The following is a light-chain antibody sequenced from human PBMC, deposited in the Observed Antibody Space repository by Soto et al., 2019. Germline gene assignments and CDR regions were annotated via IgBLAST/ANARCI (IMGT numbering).Light chain of an antibody. V-gene: IGKV3-11*01. CDR3: QQRSNWPPKYT. J-gene: IGKJ2*01. CDR2: DAS. CDR1: QSVSSY. Sequence: EIVLTQSPATLSLSPGERATLSFRASQSVSSYLAWYQQKPGQAPRLLIYDASNRATGIPARFSGSGSGTAFTLTISSLEPEDFAVYYCQQRSNWPPKYTFGQGTKLEIK.